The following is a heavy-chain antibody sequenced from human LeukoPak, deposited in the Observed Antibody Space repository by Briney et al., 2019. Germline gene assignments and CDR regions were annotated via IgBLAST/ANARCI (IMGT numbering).Heavy chain of an antibody. Sequence: ASVKVSCKASGGTFSSYAISWVRQAPGQGLEWMGGIIPIFGTANYAQKFQGRVTITADKSTSTAYMELSSLRSEDTAVYYCARSTGLRIYYDSSGYYYALDYWGQGTLVTVSS. CDR1: GGTFSSYA. V-gene: IGHV1-69*06. CDR3: ARSTGLRIYYDSSGYYYALDY. D-gene: IGHD3-22*01. J-gene: IGHJ4*02. CDR2: IIPIFGTA.